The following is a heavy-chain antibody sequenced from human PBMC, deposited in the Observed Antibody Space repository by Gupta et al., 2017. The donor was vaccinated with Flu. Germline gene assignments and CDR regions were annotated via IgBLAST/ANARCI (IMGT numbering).Heavy chain of an antibody. CDR3: ARGTVTTYYFDY. J-gene: IGHJ4*02. V-gene: IGHV4-59*01. Sequence: GSISGFYWSWLRQPPGQGLEWIGYIHYSGGTNYNPSLKSRVTMSVDTSRNHLSLRLTSVTAADTAVYYCARGTVTTYYFDYWGQGTLATVSS. CDR2: IHYSGGT. D-gene: IGHD4-17*01. CDR1: GSISGFY.